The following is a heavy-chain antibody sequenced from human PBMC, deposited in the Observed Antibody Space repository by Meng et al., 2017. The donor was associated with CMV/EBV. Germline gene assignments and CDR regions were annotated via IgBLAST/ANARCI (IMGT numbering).Heavy chain of an antibody. CDR3: ARSRLCGVGRASYGYIAWFDP. V-gene: IGHV4-34*01. CDR2: INHSGST. D-gene: IGHD5-18*01. J-gene: IGHJ5*02. CDR1: GGSFSGYY. Sequence: GSLRLSCAVYGGSFSGYYWSWIRQPPGKGLEWIGEINHSGSTNYNPSLKSRVTISVDTSKNQFSLKLSSVTAADTAVYYCARSRLCGVGRASYGYIAWFDPWGQGTLVTVSS.